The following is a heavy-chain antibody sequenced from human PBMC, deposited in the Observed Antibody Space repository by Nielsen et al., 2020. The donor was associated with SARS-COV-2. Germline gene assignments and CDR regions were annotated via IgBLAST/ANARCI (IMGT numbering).Heavy chain of an antibody. D-gene: IGHD2-15*01. CDR3: ARGRKLGYGYYYYGMDV. J-gene: IGHJ6*02. CDR2: MYYSGST. Sequence: SETLSLTCTVSGGSISSSDYYWGWIRQPPGKGLEWIGSMYYSGSTNYNPSLKSRVTISVDTSKNQFSLKLSSVTAADTAVYYCARGRKLGYGYYYYGMDVWGQGTTVTVSS. CDR1: GGSISSSDYY. V-gene: IGHV4-39*07.